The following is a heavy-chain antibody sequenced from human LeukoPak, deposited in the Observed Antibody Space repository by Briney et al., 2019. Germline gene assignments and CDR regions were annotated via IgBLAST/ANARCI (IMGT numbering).Heavy chain of an antibody. J-gene: IGHJ4*02. CDR2: ISYHGHRT. CDR3: ARIPGMAAGSDFYFDY. CDR1: GFTFYTYD. V-gene: IGHV3-23*01. D-gene: IGHD6-13*01. Sequence: GGSLRLSGVASGFTFYTYDMSWVRQVPGKGLEWVSSISYHGHRTYYTDSVKGRFTISRDNSKNTLYLQLNSLRVEDTAIYYCARIPGMAAGSDFYFDYWGPGTVVTVFS.